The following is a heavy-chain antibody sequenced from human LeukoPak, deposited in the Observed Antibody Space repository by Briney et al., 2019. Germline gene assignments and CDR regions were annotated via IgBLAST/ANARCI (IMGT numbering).Heavy chain of an antibody. CDR2: ISGSGGST. CDR3: ARELGRGASWFDP. V-gene: IGHV3-23*01. J-gene: IGHJ5*02. Sequence: PGGTLRLSCAASGFTFSSYGMSWVRQAPGKGLEWVSAISGSGGSTYYADSVKGRFTISRDNAKNSLYLQMNSLRAEDTAVYYCARELGRGASWFDPWGQGTLVTVSS. CDR1: GFTFSSYG. D-gene: IGHD1-26*01.